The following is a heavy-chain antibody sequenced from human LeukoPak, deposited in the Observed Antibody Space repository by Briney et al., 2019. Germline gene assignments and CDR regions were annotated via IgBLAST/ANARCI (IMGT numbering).Heavy chain of an antibody. CDR1: GYTFTSYG. CDR3: ARVHRYHDAGGY. Sequence: ASVKVSCKASGYTFTSYGISWVRQAPGQGLEWMGWISAYNGNANYAQKLQGRVTMTTDTSTSTAYMELRSLRSDDTAVYYCARVHRYHDAGGYWGQGTLVTVSS. CDR2: ISAYNGNA. V-gene: IGHV1-18*01. J-gene: IGHJ4*02. D-gene: IGHD3-10*01.